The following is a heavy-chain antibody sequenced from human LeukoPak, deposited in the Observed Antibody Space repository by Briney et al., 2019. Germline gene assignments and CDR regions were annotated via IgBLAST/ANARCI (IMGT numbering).Heavy chain of an antibody. CDR1: GFTVSNNY. J-gene: IGHJ4*02. CDR3: AKGFEKQQLLTYFDY. Sequence: GGSLRLSCAASGFTVSNNYMNWVRQAPGKGLEWVSAISGSGGSTYYADSVKGRFTISRDNSKNTLYLQMNSLRAEDTAVYYCAKGFEKQQLLTYFDYWGQGTLVAVST. CDR2: ISGSGGST. D-gene: IGHD6-13*01. V-gene: IGHV3-23*01.